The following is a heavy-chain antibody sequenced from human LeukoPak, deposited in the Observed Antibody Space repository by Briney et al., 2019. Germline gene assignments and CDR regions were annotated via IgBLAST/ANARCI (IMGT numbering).Heavy chain of an antibody. CDR3: ASDSSGSVDY. D-gene: IGHD3-22*01. CDR2: IWYDGNNK. CDR1: GFTFSSYA. Sequence: PGGSLRLSCAASGFTFSSYAMNWVRQAPGKGLEWVAVIWYDGNNKYYADSVKGRFTISRDNSKNTLYLQMNSLRAEDTAVYYCASDSSGSVDYWGQGTLVTVSS. J-gene: IGHJ4*02. V-gene: IGHV3-33*08.